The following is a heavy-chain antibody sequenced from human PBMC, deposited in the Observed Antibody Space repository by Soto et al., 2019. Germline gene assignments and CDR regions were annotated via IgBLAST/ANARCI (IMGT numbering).Heavy chain of an antibody. CDR2: MYNSGST. D-gene: IGHD2-2*01. V-gene: IGHV4-30-4*01. CDR1: GGTISSGDYY. J-gene: IGHJ5*02. CDR3: ARDKYCTTSNCYNWFDP. Sequence: SGTLSLTCTVSGGTISSGDYYWSWIRQPPGKGLESIGYMYNSGSTYYNPSLDSRVKLSVDTSKNQFSLELSSVTAADTAVYYCARDKYCTTSNCYNWFDPWGQGTLVTVSS.